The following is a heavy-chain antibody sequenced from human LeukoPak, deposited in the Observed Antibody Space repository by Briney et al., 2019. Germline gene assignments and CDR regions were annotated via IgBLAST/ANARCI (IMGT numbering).Heavy chain of an antibody. V-gene: IGHV1-46*01. CDR2: INPSGGST. CDR3: AREEDCSGGSCYSSSIDY. J-gene: IGHJ4*02. CDR1: GYTFTSYY. D-gene: IGHD2-15*01. Sequence: GASVKVSCKASGYTFTSYYMHWVRQAPGQGLEWMGIINPSGGSTSYAQKFQGRVTMTRDTSTSTVYMELSSLRSEDTAVYYGAREEDCSGGSCYSSSIDYWGQGTLVTVSS.